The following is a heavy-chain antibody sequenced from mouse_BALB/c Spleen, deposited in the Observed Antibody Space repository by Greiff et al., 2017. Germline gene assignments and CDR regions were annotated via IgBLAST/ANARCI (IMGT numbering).Heavy chain of an antibody. CDR3: ARDGGYGSSHWYFDV. CDR2: SRNKANDYTT. CDR1: GFTFSDFY. J-gene: IGHJ1*01. D-gene: IGHD1-1*01. V-gene: IGHV7-1*02. Sequence: EVHLVESGGGLVQPGGSLRLSCATSGFTFSDFYMEWVRQPPGKRLEWIAASRNKANDYTTEYSASVKGRFIVSRDTSQSILYLQMNALRAEDTAIYYCARDGGYGSSHWYFDVWGAGTTVTVSS.